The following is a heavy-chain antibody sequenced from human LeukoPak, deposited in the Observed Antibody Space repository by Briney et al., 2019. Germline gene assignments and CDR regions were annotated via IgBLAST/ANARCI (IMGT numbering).Heavy chain of an antibody. CDR1: GFTFSSYA. CDR2: ISGSGGST. D-gene: IGHD1-26*01. Sequence: PGGSLRLSCAASGFTFSSYAMSWVRQAPGKGLEWVSAISGSGGSTYYADSVKGRFTISRDISKNTLYLQMNSLRAEDTAVYYCANSPAKTKYSGSYYFDYWGQGTLVTVSS. CDR3: ANSPAKTKYSGSYYFDY. J-gene: IGHJ4*02. V-gene: IGHV3-23*01.